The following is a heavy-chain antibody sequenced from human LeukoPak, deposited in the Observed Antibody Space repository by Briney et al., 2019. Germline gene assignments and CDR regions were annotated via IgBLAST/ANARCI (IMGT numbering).Heavy chain of an antibody. CDR3: ARVLWFRKYYFDY. CDR1: GYSISSGYY. V-gene: IGHV4-38-2*01. Sequence: TSETLSLTCAVSGYSISSGYYWGWIRQPPGKGLEWIGSIYHSGSTYYNPSLKSRVTISVDTSKNQFSLKLSSVTAADTAVYYCARVLWFRKYYFDYWGQGTLVTVSS. J-gene: IGHJ4*02. CDR2: IYHSGST. D-gene: IGHD3-10*01.